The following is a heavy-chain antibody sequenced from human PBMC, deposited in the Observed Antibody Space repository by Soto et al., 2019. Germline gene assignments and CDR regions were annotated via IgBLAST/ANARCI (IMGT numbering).Heavy chain of an antibody. Sequence: GGSLRLSCVASGFTFRSYWMSWVRRAPGKGLEWVANIKQDGSEKYYVDSVKGRFTISRDNARKSLYLQMNSLGDEDTAVYFCAKDGPDDSSGYFSFEYWGQGALVTVSS. CDR2: IKQDGSEK. CDR3: AKDGPDDSSGYFSFEY. D-gene: IGHD3-22*01. CDR1: GFTFRSYW. J-gene: IGHJ4*02. V-gene: IGHV3-7*03.